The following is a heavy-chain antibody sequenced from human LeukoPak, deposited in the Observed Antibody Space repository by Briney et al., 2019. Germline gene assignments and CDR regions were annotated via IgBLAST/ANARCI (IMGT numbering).Heavy chain of an antibody. Sequence: ASVKVSCKASGYTFTNYYIHWVRQAPGQGLEWMGLINPSSGSTSYAQKFQGRLTMTRDTSTSTVYMELSSLRSEDTAVYYCARAHGYCSSTSCYSYDYWGQGTLVTVSS. CDR2: INPSSGST. CDR1: GYTFTNYY. D-gene: IGHD2-2*03. CDR3: ARAHGYCSSTSCYSYDY. J-gene: IGHJ4*02. V-gene: IGHV1-46*01.